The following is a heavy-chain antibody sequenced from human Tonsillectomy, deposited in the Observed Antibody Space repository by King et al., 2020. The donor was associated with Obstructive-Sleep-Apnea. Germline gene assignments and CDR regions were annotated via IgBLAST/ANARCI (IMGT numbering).Heavy chain of an antibody. V-gene: IGHV3-30*04. Sequence: VQLVESGGGVVQPGRSLRLSCAASGFTFSSYPMYWIRQAPGKGLEWVAVISYDGTKKYHADSVKGRFSISRDNPRNTVYLQMNRLRVEDTAIYYCAREEAGDKYAKYKYYSYALDVWGQGTTVTVSS. CDR2: ISYDGTKK. CDR1: GFTFSSYP. D-gene: IGHD1-14*01. J-gene: IGHJ6*02. CDR3: AREEAGDKYAKYKYYSYALDV.